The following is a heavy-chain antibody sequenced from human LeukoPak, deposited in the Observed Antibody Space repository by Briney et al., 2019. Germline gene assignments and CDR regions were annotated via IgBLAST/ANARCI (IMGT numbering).Heavy chain of an antibody. CDR2: IKSKTDGGTT. V-gene: IGHV3-15*01. CDR1: GFTFSSYA. D-gene: IGHD1-26*01. J-gene: IGHJ4*02. CDR3: TTDHRWELQP. Sequence: GGSLRLSCAASGFTFSSYAMSWVRQAPGKGLEWVGRIKSKTDGGTTDYAAPVKGRFTISRDDSKNTLYLQMNSLKTEDTAVYYCTTDHRWELQPWGQGTLVTVSS.